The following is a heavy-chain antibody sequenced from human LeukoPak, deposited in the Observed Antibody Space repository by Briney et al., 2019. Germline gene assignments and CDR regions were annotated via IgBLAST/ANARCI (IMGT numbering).Heavy chain of an antibody. CDR1: GFTLSAYW. D-gene: IGHD4-23*01. CDR2: IKQDGSDK. V-gene: IGHV3-7*03. CDR3: ARQTVVGSYFDY. Sequence: GGSLRLSCAASGFTLSAYWMSWVRQAPGKGLEWVANIKQDGSDKYYVDSVKGRFTISRDNAKNSLYLQMNSLRAEDTAVYYCARQTVVGSYFDYWGQGTLVTVSS. J-gene: IGHJ4*02.